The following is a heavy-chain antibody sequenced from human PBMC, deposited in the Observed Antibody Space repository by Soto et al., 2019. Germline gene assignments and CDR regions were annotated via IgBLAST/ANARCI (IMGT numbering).Heavy chain of an antibody. V-gene: IGHV1-69*02. J-gene: IGHJ3*02. D-gene: IGHD2-2*02. Sequence: SVKVSCTASGGTLSSYTISWVRQAPGQGLEWMGRIIPILGIANYAQKFQGRVTITADKSTSTAYMELSSLRSEDTAVYYCARGRYCSSTSCYMPDAFDIWGQGTMVTVSS. CDR1: GGTLSSYT. CDR2: IIPILGIA. CDR3: ARGRYCSSTSCYMPDAFDI.